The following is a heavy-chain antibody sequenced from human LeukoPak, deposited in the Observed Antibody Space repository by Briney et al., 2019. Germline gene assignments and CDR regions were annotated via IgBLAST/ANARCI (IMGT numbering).Heavy chain of an antibody. D-gene: IGHD6-13*01. CDR1: GFILSSFA. J-gene: IGHJ4*02. V-gene: IGHV3-48*01. CDR2: ISSSSSTI. Sequence: GGSLRLSCTSSGFILSSFAMNWVRQAPGKGLEWVSYISSSSSTIYYADSVKGRFTISRDNAKNSLYLQMNSLRAEDTAVYYCARGGIAAAPDYFDYWGQGTLVTVSS. CDR3: ARGGIAAAPDYFDY.